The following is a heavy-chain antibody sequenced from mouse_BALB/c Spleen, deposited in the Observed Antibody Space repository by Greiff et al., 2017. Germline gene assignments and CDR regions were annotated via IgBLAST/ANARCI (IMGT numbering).Heavy chain of an antibody. Sequence: QVQLQQSGPELVKPGASVKISCKASGYAFSSSWMNWVKQRPGQGLEWIGRIYPGDGDTNYNGKFKGKATLTADKSSSTAYMQLSSLTSVDSAVYFCARSFYYYGSSYFDYWGQGTTLTVSS. D-gene: IGHD1-1*01. CDR3: ARSFYYYGSSYFDY. J-gene: IGHJ2*01. CDR1: GYAFSSSW. V-gene: IGHV1-82*01. CDR2: IYPGDGDT.